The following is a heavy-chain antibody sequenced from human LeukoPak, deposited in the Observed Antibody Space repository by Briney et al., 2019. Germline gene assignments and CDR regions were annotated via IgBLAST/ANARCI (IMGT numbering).Heavy chain of an antibody. D-gene: IGHD3-22*01. CDR3: TTDPSYYYDSSGYMPYYFDY. V-gene: IGHV3-15*01. CDR1: GFTFSYAW. CDR2: IKSKTDGGTT. J-gene: IGHJ4*02. Sequence: GGSLRLSCAASGFTFSYAWMSWVRQAPGKGLEWVGRIKSKTDGGTTDYAAPVKGRFTISRDDSKNTLYLQMNSLKTEDTAVYYCTTDPSYYYDSSGYMPYYFDYWGQGTLVTVSS.